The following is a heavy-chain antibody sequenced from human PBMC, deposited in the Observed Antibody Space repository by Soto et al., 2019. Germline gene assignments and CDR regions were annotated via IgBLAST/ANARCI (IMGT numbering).Heavy chain of an antibody. D-gene: IGHD3-3*01. CDR3: ATALWDYDFWSGYPPPVDY. J-gene: IGHJ4*02. Sequence: EVQLLESGGGLVQPGGSLRLSCAASGFTFSSYAMSWVRQAPGKGLEWVSAISGSGGSTYYADSVKGRFTISRDNSKNTLYLQMNSLRAEDTAVYYCATALWDYDFWSGYPPPVDYWGQGTLVTVSS. V-gene: IGHV3-23*01. CDR2: ISGSGGST. CDR1: GFTFSSYA.